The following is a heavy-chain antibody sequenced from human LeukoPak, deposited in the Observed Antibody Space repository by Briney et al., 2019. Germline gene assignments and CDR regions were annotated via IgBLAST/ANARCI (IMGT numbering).Heavy chain of an antibody. Sequence: GASVKVSCKASGYTFTSYDINWVRQATGQGLEWMGWMNPNSGNTGYAQKFQGRVTMTRSTSISTAYMELSSLRSEDTAVYYCARDIVVVPAEGGWFDPWGQGTLVTVSS. CDR3: ARDIVVVPAEGGWFDP. D-gene: IGHD2-2*01. J-gene: IGHJ5*02. CDR2: MNPNSGNT. CDR1: GYTFTSYD. V-gene: IGHV1-8*01.